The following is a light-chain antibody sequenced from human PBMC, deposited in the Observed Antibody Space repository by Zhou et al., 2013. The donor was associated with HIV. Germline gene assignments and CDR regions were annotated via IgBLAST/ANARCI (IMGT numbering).Light chain of an antibody. CDR2: GAS. CDR1: QSVSSY. CDR3: QQYGSSSIT. V-gene: IGKV3-20*01. J-gene: IGKJ5*01. Sequence: EIVLTQSPGTLSLSPGERATLSCGASQSVSSYLAWYQQKPGQAPRLLIYGASSRATGTPDRFSASGSGTDFSLTFSRLEPEDFAVYYCQQYGSSSITFGQGTRL.